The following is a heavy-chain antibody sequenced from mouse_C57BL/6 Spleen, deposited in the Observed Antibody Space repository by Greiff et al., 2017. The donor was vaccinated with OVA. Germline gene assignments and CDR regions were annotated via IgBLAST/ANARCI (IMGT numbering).Heavy chain of an antibody. Sequence: VKLPESGPELVKPGASVKISCKASGYAFSSSWMNWVKQRPGKGLEWIGRLYPGDGDTNYNGKFKGKATLTADKSSSTAYMQLSSLTSEDSAVYFCARNGGYFDVWGTGTTVTVSS. CDR3: ARNGGYFDV. V-gene: IGHV1-82*01. J-gene: IGHJ1*03. CDR1: GYAFSSSW. CDR2: LYPGDGDT.